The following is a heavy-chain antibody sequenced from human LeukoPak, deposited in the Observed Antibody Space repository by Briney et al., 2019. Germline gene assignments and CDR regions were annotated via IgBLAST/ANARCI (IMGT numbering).Heavy chain of an antibody. CDR2: IYYSGST. CDR3: ARIDITGHWGYYFDY. V-gene: IGHV4-61*01. Sequence: SETLSLTCTVSGGSVSSGSYYWSWIRQPPGKGLEWIGYIYYSGSTNYNPSLKSRVTISVDTSKNQFSLKLSSVTAADTAVYYCARIDITGHWGYYFDYWGQGTLVTVSS. D-gene: IGHD7-27*01. J-gene: IGHJ4*02. CDR1: GGSVSSGSYY.